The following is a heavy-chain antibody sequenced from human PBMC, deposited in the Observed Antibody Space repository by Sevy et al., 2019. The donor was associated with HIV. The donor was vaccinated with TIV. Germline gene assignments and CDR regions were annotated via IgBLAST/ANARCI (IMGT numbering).Heavy chain of an antibody. J-gene: IGHJ4*02. CDR1: GGSLSGYY. Sequence: SETLSLTCSVYGGSLSGYYWSWIRQPPVKGLEWIGEIMPSGITNYNPSLKSRVSISIDTSKNQFSLKVNSVTAADTAIYYCARGQWEHPFWGQGTQVTVSS. CDR3: ARGQWEHPF. V-gene: IGHV4-34*01. CDR2: IMPSGIT. D-gene: IGHD1-26*01.